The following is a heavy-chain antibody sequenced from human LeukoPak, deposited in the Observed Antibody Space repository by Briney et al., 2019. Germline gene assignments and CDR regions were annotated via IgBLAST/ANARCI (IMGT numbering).Heavy chain of an antibody. Sequence: GASVKVSCKASGYTFTGYYMHWVRQAPGQGLEWMGGIIPIFGTANYAQKFQGRVTITTDESTSTAYMELSSLRSEDTAVYYCASPMGGLRPGYYYMDVWGKGTTVTVSS. D-gene: IGHD4-17*01. J-gene: IGHJ6*03. CDR2: IIPIFGTA. CDR1: GYTFTGYY. V-gene: IGHV1-69*05. CDR3: ASPMGGLRPGYYYMDV.